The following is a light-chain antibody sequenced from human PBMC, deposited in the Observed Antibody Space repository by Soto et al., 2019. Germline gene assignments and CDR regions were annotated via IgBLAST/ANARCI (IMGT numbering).Light chain of an antibody. CDR3: QQYGRSPWT. Sequence: EIVMTQSPATLSVSPGERATLSCRASQSVSSNYLAWYQQKFGQAPRLLIYGASSRATGIPDRFSGSGSGTDFTLTIRRLEPEDFAVYYCQQYGRSPWTFGQGTKVDIK. CDR1: QSVSSNY. CDR2: GAS. J-gene: IGKJ1*01. V-gene: IGKV3-20*01.